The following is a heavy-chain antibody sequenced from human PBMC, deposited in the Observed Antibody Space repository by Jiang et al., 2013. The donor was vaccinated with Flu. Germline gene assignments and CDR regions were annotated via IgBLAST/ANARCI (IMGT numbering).Heavy chain of an antibody. CDR2: INPSGGST. Sequence: SGAEVKKPGASVKVSCKASGYRFTSYYMNWVRQAPGQGLEWMGIINPSGGSTSYAQKFQGRVTMTRDTSTSTVYMELSSLRSEDTAVYYCARTYCGGDCYSVYFDYWGQGTLVTVSS. CDR1: GYRFTSYY. J-gene: IGHJ4*02. CDR3: ARTYCGGDCYSVYFDY. D-gene: IGHD2-21*02. V-gene: IGHV1-46*01.